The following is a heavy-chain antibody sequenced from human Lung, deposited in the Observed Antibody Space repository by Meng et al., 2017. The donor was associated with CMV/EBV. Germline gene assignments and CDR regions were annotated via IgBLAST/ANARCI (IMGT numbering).Heavy chain of an antibody. D-gene: IGHD3-10*01. CDR2: IYSDGIST. CDR1: GINSNTYW. CDR3: AREPGRGAFDI. J-gene: IGHJ3*02. Sequence: GGSLRLXCAVSGINSNTYWMHWVRQVPGKGLVWLSRIYSDGISTRYADSVKGRFTISRDNTKSTLYLQMNGLRAEDTAVYYCAREPGRGAFDIWGQGTMVTXS. V-gene: IGHV3-74*01.